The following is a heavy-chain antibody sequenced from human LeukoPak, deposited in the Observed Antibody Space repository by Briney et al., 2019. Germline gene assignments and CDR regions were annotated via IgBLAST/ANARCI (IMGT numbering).Heavy chain of an antibody. CDR3: ARGKVAYSSSWPIDY. J-gene: IGHJ4*02. Sequence: GGSLRLSCAASGFTFSTYSMNWVRQAPGKGLEWLSYISSSSSTIYYADSVKGRFTISRDNAKNSLYLQMNSLRDEETAVYYCARGKVAYSSSWPIDYWGQGTLVTVSS. CDR2: ISSSSSTI. D-gene: IGHD6-13*01. V-gene: IGHV3-48*02. CDR1: GFTFSTYS.